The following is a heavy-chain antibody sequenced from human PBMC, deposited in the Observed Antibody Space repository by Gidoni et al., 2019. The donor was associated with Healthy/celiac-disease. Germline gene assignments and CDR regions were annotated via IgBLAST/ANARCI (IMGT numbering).Heavy chain of an antibody. CDR2: IFSNDEK. V-gene: IGHV2-26*01. CDR1: VFSLSNARMG. CDR3: ERMYCTNGVCYKAYYYMDV. Sequence: QVTLKESGPVLFKPTETLTLTCTVSVFSLSNARMGVSWIRQPPGKALEWLAHIFSNDEKSYSTSLKSRLTISKDTSKSQVVLTMTNMDPVDTATYYCERMYCTNGVCYKAYYYMDVWGKGTTVTVSS. J-gene: IGHJ6*03. D-gene: IGHD2-8*01.